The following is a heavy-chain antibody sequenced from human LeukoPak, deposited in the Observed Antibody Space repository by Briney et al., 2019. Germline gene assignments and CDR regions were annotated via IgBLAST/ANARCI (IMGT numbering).Heavy chain of an antibody. J-gene: IGHJ3*02. D-gene: IGHD1-1*01. CDR3: ARELVKLEPNDAFDI. Sequence: SQTLSLTCTVSGGSISSGSYYWSWIRQPAGKGLEWIGRIYTSGSTNYNPSLKSRVTISVDTSKNQFSLKLSSVTAADTAVYYCARELVKLEPNDAFDIWGQGTMVTVSS. CDR2: IYTSGST. V-gene: IGHV4-61*02. CDR1: GGSISSGSYY.